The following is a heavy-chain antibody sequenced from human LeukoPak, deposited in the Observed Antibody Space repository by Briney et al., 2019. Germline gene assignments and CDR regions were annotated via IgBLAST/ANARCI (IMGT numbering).Heavy chain of an antibody. CDR3: ARGEGYYDSSSATLYYYYMDV. V-gene: IGHV4-59*01. J-gene: IGHJ6*03. CDR1: GGSFSGYY. CDR2: IYYTGST. Sequence: SETLSLTCAVYGGSFSGYYWSWIRQPPGKGLECIGYIYYTGSTDYNPSLKSRVTISVDTSKNQFSLKLSSVIAADTAVYYCARGEGYYDSSSATLYYYYMDVWGKGTTVTVSS. D-gene: IGHD3-22*01.